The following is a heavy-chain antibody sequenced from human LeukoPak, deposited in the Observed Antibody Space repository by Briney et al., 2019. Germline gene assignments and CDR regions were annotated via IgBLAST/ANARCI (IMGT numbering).Heavy chain of an antibody. J-gene: IGHJ3*02. V-gene: IGHV4-34*01. D-gene: IGHD3-16*01. CDR3: ARPRGGDHAFDI. CDR2: INHSGST. CDR1: GGSFSGYY. Sequence: SETLSLTCAVYGGSFSGYYWSWIRQPPGKGLEWIGEINHSGSTNYNPSLKSRVTISVDTSKNQFSLKLSSVTASDTAVYYCARPRGGDHAFDIWGQGTMVTVSS.